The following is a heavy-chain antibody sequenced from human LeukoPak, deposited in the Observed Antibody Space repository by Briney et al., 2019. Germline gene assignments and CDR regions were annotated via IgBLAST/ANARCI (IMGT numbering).Heavy chain of an antibody. CDR1: GFTFSVHW. D-gene: IGHD1-26*01. CDR2: INHSGST. J-gene: IGHJ4*02. V-gene: IGHV4-34*01. Sequence: PGGSLRLSCAASGFTFSVHWMSWVRQPPGKGLEWIGEINHSGSTNYNPSLKSRVTISVDTSKNQFSLKLSSVTAADTAVYYCARWEGGSYYDFDYWGQGTLVTVSS. CDR3: ARWEGGSYYDFDY.